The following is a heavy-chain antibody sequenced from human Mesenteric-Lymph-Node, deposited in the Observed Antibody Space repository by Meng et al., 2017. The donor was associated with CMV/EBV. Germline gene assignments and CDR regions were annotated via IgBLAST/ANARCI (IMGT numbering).Heavy chain of an antibody. CDR1: GGPFRNYA. D-gene: IGHD3-10*01. Sequence: SVKVSCKASGGPFRNYAISWVRQAPGQGLEWIGTIMAVFGTTNYAQRFQGRVTITTDESAMTAYMELSSLRSDDTAIYHCARESHYHGGSGSYITSWGQGTLVTVSS. J-gene: IGHJ5*02. V-gene: IGHV1-69*05. CDR3: ARESHYHGGSGSYITS. CDR2: IMAVFGTT.